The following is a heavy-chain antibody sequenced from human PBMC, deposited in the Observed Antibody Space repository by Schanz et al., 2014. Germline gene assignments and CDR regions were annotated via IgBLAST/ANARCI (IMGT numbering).Heavy chain of an antibody. D-gene: IGHD2-2*01. Sequence: EVQVVESGGGLVQPGGSLRLSCAASGFTFSDYGMSWVRQAPGKGLEWVSSISSTSSYIFYADSVKGRFTISRDNAKNSLFLQMNSLSAEDTAVYYCAKVAPAATYLDSWGLGTLVTVSS. CDR1: GFTFSDYG. V-gene: IGHV3-21*04. CDR3: AKVAPAATYLDS. J-gene: IGHJ4*02. CDR2: ISSTSSYI.